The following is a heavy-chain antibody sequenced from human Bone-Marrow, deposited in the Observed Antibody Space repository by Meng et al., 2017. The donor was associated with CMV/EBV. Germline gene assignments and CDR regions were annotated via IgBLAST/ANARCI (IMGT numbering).Heavy chain of an antibody. CDR3: AKGPYCTSGSCHGGMAFDI. Sequence: GGSLRLSCSASGFTFSSYGMHWVRQSPGKGLEWVAVVWYDGSNTQYGDSVKGRFTISRDNSKKTLYLQMNSLRDEDTAVYYCAKGPYCTSGSCHGGMAFDIWGRGTLVTVSS. CDR2: VWYDGSNT. V-gene: IGHV3-33*06. D-gene: IGHD2-8*01. J-gene: IGHJ3*02. CDR1: GFTFSSYG.